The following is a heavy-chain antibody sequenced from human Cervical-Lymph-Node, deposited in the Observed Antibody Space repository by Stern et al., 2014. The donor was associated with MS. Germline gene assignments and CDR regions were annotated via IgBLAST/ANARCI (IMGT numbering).Heavy chain of an antibody. CDR2: ISGYNGKT. V-gene: IGHV1-18*01. J-gene: IGHJ4*02. D-gene: IGHD1-26*01. CDR1: GYTFTTYG. CDR3: ARDREWELHYFDY. Sequence: QDQLVQSGTEVKKPGASVKVSCKASGYTFTTYGINWVRRAPGQGLEWMGWISGYNGKTNYAQKLQGRVTMTTDTSASTAYMELRSLRSDDTAVYYCARDREWELHYFDYWGQGTVVTVSS.